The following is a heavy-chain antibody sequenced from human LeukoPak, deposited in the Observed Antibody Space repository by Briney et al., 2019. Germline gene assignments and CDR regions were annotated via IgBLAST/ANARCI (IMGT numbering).Heavy chain of an antibody. CDR1: GHTFTGYY. D-gene: IGHD2/OR15-2a*01. V-gene: IGHV1-2*02. CDR3: ARGGYYLYVDS. CDR2: INPNRGGT. J-gene: IGHJ4*02. Sequence: GASAKVSCKASGHTFTGYYMHWVRQAPGQGLEWVGWINPNRGGTNFAQKFHGRVTMTSDTSISTAYMELSSLTSDDTAVYYCARGGYYLYVDSWGQGTLVTVSS.